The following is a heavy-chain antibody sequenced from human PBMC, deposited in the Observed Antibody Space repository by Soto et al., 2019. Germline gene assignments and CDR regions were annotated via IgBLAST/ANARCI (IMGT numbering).Heavy chain of an antibody. V-gene: IGHV3-7*01. J-gene: IGHJ3*02. D-gene: IGHD3-3*01. CDR1: GFPCSNYW. Sequence: GGSLRLSCAASGFPCSNYWMSWVRQAPGKGLEWVANIEQDGSEKYYVDSVKGRFTISRDNAKNSLYLQMNSLRAEDTAVYYCARELRGDFWSAYSGAFDIWGQGTMVTVSS. CDR2: IEQDGSEK. CDR3: ARELRGDFWSAYSGAFDI.